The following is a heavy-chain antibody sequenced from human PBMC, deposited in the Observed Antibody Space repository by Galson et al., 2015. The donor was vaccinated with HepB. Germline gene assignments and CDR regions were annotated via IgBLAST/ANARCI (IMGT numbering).Heavy chain of an antibody. CDR3: ARDLYDFWSGLLPYYYYGMDV. V-gene: IGHV3-30-3*01. CDR2: ISYDGSNK. CDR1: GFTFSSYA. J-gene: IGHJ6*02. D-gene: IGHD3-3*01. Sequence: SLRLSCAASGFTFSSYAMHWVRQAPGKGLEWVAVISYDGSNKYYADSVKGRFTISRDNSKNTLYLQMNSLRAEDTAVYYCARDLYDFWSGLLPYYYYGMDVWGQGTTVTVSS.